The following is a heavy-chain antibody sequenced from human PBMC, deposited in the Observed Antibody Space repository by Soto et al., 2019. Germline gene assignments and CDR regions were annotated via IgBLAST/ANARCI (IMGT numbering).Heavy chain of an antibody. D-gene: IGHD6-13*01. CDR3: GRRIAAAVIQWFDY. CDR1: GYTFTSYG. CDR2: ISAYNGNT. V-gene: IGHV1-18*01. J-gene: IGHJ4*02. Sequence: ASVKVSCKASGYTFTSYGISWVRQAPGQGLEWMGWISAYNGNTNYAQKFQGRVTFPRENSARTAYMELSSLRFENTVVYYCGRRIAAAVIQWFDYWGQGTLVTVPS.